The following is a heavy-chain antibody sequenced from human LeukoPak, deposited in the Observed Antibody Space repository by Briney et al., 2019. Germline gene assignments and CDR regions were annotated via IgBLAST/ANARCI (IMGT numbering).Heavy chain of an antibody. CDR3: VRDFRSADY. CDR1: GFNFANHA. Sequence: GGSLRLSCAASGFNFANHAMSWVRQTPGKGLEWASAISGGGDITNYADSVKARFIISRDNARNTVYLQMNSLRVEDTAVYYCVRDFRSADYWGQGTLVTVSS. J-gene: IGHJ4*02. V-gene: IGHV3-23*01. CDR2: ISGGGDIT.